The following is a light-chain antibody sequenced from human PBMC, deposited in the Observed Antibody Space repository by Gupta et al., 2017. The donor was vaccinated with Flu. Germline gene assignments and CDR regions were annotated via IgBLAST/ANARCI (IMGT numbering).Light chain of an antibody. Sequence: SALPQPASVSGSPGQSITISCTGTSSDVGSYNLVSWYQQHPGKAPKLMIYEGSKRPSGVSNRFSGSKSGNTASLTISGRQAEDEADYYCCSYAGSSPWVFGGGTKLTVL. CDR2: EGS. V-gene: IGLV2-23*01. CDR1: SSDVGSYNL. J-gene: IGLJ3*02. CDR3: CSYAGSSPWV.